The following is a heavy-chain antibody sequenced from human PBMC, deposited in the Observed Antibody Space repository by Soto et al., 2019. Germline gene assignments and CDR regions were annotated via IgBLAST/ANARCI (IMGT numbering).Heavy chain of an antibody. Sequence: GGSLRLSCAASGFTFSSSGMHWVRQAPGKGLQWVSVITYDGSNKYYADSVKGRFTISRDNSKNTLYLQMNSLRAEDTAVYFCAKDLSSSRPPDYWGQGTLVTSPQ. D-gene: IGHD6-13*01. V-gene: IGHV3-30*18. CDR2: ITYDGSNK. CDR1: GFTFSSSG. J-gene: IGHJ4*02. CDR3: AKDLSSSRPPDY.